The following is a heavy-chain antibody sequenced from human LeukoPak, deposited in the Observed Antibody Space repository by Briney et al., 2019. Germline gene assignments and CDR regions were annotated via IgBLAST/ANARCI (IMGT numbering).Heavy chain of an antibody. V-gene: IGHV3-30*02. D-gene: IGHD6-13*01. CDR1: GFTFSSYG. CDR3: AKDRPTVYSSSWHHFLDS. CDR2: IRYDGSNK. Sequence: PGGSLRLSCAASGFTFSSYGMHWVRQAPGKGLEWVAFIRYDGSNKYYADSVKGRFTISRDNSKNTLYLEMNSLRADDTAVYYCAKDRPTVYSSSWHHFLDSWGQGTLVTVSS. J-gene: IGHJ4*02.